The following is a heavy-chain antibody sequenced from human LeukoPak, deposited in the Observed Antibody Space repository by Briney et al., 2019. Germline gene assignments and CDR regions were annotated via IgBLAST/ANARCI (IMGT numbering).Heavy chain of an antibody. D-gene: IGHD2-15*01. J-gene: IGHJ4*02. CDR2: MNPNSGNT. CDR1: GYTFTSYD. V-gene: IGHV1-8*01. Sequence: ASVKVSCKASGYTFTSYDINWVRQATGQGLECMGWMNPNSGNTGYAQKFQGRVTMTRNTSISTAYMELSSLRSEDTAVYYCARGGSIYCSGGSCHFDYWGQGTLVTVSS. CDR3: ARGGSIYCSGGSCHFDY.